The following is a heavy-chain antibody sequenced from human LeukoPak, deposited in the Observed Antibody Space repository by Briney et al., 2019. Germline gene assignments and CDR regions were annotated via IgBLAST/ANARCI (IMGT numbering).Heavy chain of an antibody. D-gene: IGHD6-13*01. V-gene: IGHV3-48*02. CDR1: GFTFSRHS. Sequence: GGSLRLSCAGSGFTFSRHSMNWVRQAPGKGLEWVSYINSSSSSITYADSGKGRFTISRVNAKNSMYLQMKSLRDEDTAVYYCARGTDYSSSWLFDYWGQGILVTVSS. J-gene: IGHJ4*02. CDR2: INSSSSSI. CDR3: ARGTDYSSSWLFDY.